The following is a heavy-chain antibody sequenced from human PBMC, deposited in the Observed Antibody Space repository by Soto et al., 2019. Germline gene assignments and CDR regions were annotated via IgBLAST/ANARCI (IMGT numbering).Heavy chain of an antibody. CDR2: IYHSGST. CDR3: ARACSSTSCFYYYGMDV. D-gene: IGHD2-2*01. CDR1: GGSISSSNW. Sequence: AVSGGSISSSNWWSWVRQPPGKGLEWIGEIYHSGSTNYNPSLKSRVTISVDKSKNQFSLKLSSVTAADTAVYYCARACSSTSCFYYYGMDVWGQGTTVTVSS. V-gene: IGHV4-4*02. J-gene: IGHJ6*02.